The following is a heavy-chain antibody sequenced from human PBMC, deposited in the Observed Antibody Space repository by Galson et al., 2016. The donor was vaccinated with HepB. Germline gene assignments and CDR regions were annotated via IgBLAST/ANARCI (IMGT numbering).Heavy chain of an antibody. CDR3: AKDRAGSISWGFGT. Sequence: SLRLSCAASGFTFIKTAMNWVRQAPGKGLQWVSTISDSGSSTYYADSVQGRFTISRDNSKNTLYLQMNSLRAEDTAVYYCAKDRAGSISWGFGTWGQGALVTVSS. CDR1: GFTFIKTA. CDR2: ISDSGSST. V-gene: IGHV3-23*01. J-gene: IGHJ5*02. D-gene: IGHD3-10*01.